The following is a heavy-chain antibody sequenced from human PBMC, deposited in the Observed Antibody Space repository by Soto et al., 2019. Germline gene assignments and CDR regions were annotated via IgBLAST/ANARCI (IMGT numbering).Heavy chain of an antibody. CDR2: IYYRGNT. Sequence: SETLSLTCTVSGGSVSSGSYYWSWIRQPPGKRLEWIGDIYYRGNTNYNPSLKSRVTISVDTSKNQFSLKLTSVTAADTAVYFCARVIIYYDSSGYIDYWGQGALVTVPQ. CDR3: ARVIIYYDSSGYIDY. CDR1: GGSVSSGSYY. J-gene: IGHJ4*02. D-gene: IGHD3-22*01. V-gene: IGHV4-61*01.